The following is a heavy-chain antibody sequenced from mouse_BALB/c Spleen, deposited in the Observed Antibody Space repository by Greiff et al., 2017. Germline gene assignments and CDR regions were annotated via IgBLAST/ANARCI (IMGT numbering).Heavy chain of an antibody. D-gene: IGHD2-3*01. CDR2: IYPGDGDT. Sequence: QVQLQQSGAELARPGASVKLSCKASGYTFTSYWMQWVKQRPGQGLEWIGAIYPGDGDTRYTQKFKGKATLTADKSSSTAYMQLSSLASEDSAVYYCARGGYYPHWYFDVWGAGTTVTVSS. J-gene: IGHJ1*01. CDR1: GYTFTSYW. V-gene: IGHV1-87*01. CDR3: ARGGYYPHWYFDV.